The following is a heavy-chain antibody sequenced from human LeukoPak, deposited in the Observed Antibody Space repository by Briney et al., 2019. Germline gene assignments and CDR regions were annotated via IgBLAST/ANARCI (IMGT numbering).Heavy chain of an antibody. J-gene: IGHJ5*02. D-gene: IGHD2-2*02. Sequence: ASVKVCCKASGYTFTSYDINWVRQATGQGLEWMGWMNPNSGNTGYAQKFQGRVTMTRNTSISTAYMELSSLRSEDTAVYYCARGDIVVVPAAIRTSWFDPWGQGTLVTVSS. CDR1: GYTFTSYD. V-gene: IGHV1-8*01. CDR2: MNPNSGNT. CDR3: ARGDIVVVPAAIRTSWFDP.